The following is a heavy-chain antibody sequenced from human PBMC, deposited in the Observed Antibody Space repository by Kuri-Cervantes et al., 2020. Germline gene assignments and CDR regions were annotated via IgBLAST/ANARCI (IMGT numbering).Heavy chain of an antibody. Sequence: GESLKISCAASGFTFDDYGMSWVRQAPGKGLEWVSGINWNGGSTGYADSVKGRFTISRDNAKNSLYLQMNSLRAEDTALYHCAKLWLWFGETNDYWGQGTLVTVSS. CDR3: AKLWLWFGETNDY. CDR1: GFTFDDYG. CDR2: INWNGGST. V-gene: IGHV3-20*01. J-gene: IGHJ4*02. D-gene: IGHD3-10*01.